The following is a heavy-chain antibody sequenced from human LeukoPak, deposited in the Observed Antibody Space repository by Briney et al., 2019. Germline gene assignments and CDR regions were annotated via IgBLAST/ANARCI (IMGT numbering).Heavy chain of an antibody. J-gene: IGHJ4*02. CDR1: GGSISSYY. Sequence: SETLSLTCTVSGGSISSYYWSWIRQSPGKGLEWIGYIYYSGSTNYNPSLKSRVTISVETSKNQFSLNLTSVTAADTAVYYCARTYSSSSSYSDFWGQGTLVSVSS. CDR2: IYYSGST. V-gene: IGHV4-59*01. D-gene: IGHD6-6*01. CDR3: ARTYSSSSSYSDF.